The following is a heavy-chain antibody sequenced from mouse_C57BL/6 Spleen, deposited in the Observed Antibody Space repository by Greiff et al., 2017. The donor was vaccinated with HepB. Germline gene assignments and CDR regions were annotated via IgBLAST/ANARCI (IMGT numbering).Heavy chain of an antibody. J-gene: IGHJ2*01. CDR3: TTLYGSSYD. Sequence: EVKLVESGAELVRPGASVKLSCTASGFNIKDDYMHWVKQRPEQGLEWIGWIDPENGDTEYASKFQGKATITADTSSNTAYLQLSSLTSEDTAVYYCTTLYGSSYDWGQGTTLTVSS. CDR1: GFNIKDDY. CDR2: IDPENGDT. D-gene: IGHD1-1*01. V-gene: IGHV14-4*01.